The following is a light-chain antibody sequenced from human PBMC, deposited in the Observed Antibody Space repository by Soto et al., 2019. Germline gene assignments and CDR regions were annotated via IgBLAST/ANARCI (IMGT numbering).Light chain of an antibody. CDR2: TAS. J-gene: IGKJ1*01. CDR1: QDIRND. Sequence: AIQMTQSPSSLSASIGDRVTITCRASQDIRNDLGWFQQKPGKARKLLMNTASTLQGGFSSRFSGGGSGTHFTLPNRRLQPEYFATYYCLQDYIYPWTFGQATTVDIK. V-gene: IGKV1-6*01. CDR3: LQDYIYPWT.